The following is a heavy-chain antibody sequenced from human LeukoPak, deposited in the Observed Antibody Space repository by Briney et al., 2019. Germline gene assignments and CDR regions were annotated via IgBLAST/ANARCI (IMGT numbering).Heavy chain of an antibody. Sequence: SETLSLTCTVSGGSISSYYWSWIRQPPGKGLEWIGYIYYSGSTNYNPSLKTRVTISVATYKTQFSLKLSSVTAADTAVYYCASYCSSTSCNDAFDIWGQGTMVTVSS. V-gene: IGHV4-59*01. D-gene: IGHD2-2*01. CDR3: ASYCSSTSCNDAFDI. J-gene: IGHJ3*02. CDR1: GGSISSYY. CDR2: IYYSGST.